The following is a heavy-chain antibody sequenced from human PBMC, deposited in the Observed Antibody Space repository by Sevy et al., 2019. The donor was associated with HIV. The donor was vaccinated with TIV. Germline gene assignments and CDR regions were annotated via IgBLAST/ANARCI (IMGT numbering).Heavy chain of an antibody. Sequence: SETLSLTCTVSGGSVSSSLYSWGWVRQSPGKGLEWIGSIYAYSGRTSYNPSVKSRVTISVDTPNNQFSLKLTSVTAADTAVYYCARKGNGYNQYFFDYWGQGTLVTVSS. D-gene: IGHD5-12*01. CDR3: ARKGNGYNQYFFDY. CDR2: IYAYSGRT. V-gene: IGHV4-39*01. J-gene: IGHJ4*02. CDR1: GGSVSSSLYS.